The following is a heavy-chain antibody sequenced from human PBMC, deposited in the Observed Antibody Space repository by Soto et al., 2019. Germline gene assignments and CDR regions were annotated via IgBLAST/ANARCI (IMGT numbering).Heavy chain of an antibody. J-gene: IGHJ4*02. Sequence: QVQLVQSGAEVKKPGSSVKVSCKASGGTFNSYVFNWVRQAPGQGLEWMGGIISIFGTPNYGQKFQGRVTFTADESTSTGFMELSSRTSEDTAIYSCARDLGSGYDPGDYWGQGTVVTVSS. D-gene: IGHD5-12*01. CDR1: GGTFNSYV. CDR3: ARDLGSGYDPGDY. V-gene: IGHV1-69*12. CDR2: IISIFGTP.